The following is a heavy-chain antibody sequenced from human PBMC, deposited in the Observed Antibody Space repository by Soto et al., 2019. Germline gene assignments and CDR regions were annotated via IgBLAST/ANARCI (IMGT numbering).Heavy chain of an antibody. Sequence: EVQLVESGGGLVQPGGSLRLSCAASGFAFSSYWMHWVRQAPGKGLVWVSRINSDGSSTSYADSVKGRFTISRDNAKNTLYLQRNSRRAEDTAVYYCARAVGSSGYAFDFWGQGTMVTVSS. J-gene: IGHJ3*01. V-gene: IGHV3-74*01. CDR1: GFAFSSYW. D-gene: IGHD6-19*01. CDR2: INSDGSST. CDR3: ARAVGSSGYAFDF.